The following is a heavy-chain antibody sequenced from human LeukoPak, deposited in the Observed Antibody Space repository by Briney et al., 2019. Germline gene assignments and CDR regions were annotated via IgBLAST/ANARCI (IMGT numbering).Heavy chain of an antibody. CDR3: ARHYFDSSGPDP. D-gene: IGHD3-22*01. V-gene: IGHV4-39*07. Sequence: SETLSLTCTVSGGSISSSSYYWGWIRQPPGKGLEWIGSIYYSGSTYYNPSLKSRVTISVDTSKNQFSLKLSSVTAADTAVYYCARHYFDSSGPDPWGQGTLVTVSS. CDR1: GGSISSSSYY. J-gene: IGHJ5*02. CDR2: IYYSGST.